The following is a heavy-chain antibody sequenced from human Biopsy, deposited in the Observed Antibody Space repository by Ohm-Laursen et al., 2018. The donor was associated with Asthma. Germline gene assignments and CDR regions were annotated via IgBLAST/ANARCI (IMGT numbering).Heavy chain of an antibody. CDR1: RFTFSTYG. Sequence: SLRLSCAASRFTFSTYGMHWVRQAPGKGLEWVAYIAWDGINSYYADSVKGRFTISRDNSRNTLYLQKNSLRADDTAVYYCARASESDLVGGLDVWGQGTTVIVS. CDR3: ARASESDLVGGLDV. V-gene: IGHV3-30*03. D-gene: IGHD2-21*01. CDR2: IAWDGINS. J-gene: IGHJ6*02.